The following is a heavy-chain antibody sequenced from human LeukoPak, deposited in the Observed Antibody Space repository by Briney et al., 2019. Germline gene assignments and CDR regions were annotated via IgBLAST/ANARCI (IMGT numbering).Heavy chain of an antibody. CDR3: AKEFSTVTGDFDY. D-gene: IGHD4-17*01. V-gene: IGHV3-30*02. CDR1: GFTFSSYG. Sequence: GGSLRLSCAASGFTFSSYGMHWVRQAPGKGLEWVAFIRSDGSNKYYADSVKGRFTISRDISKNTLSLQMNSLRAEDTAVYYCAKEFSTVTGDFDYWGQGTLVTVSS. CDR2: IRSDGSNK. J-gene: IGHJ4*02.